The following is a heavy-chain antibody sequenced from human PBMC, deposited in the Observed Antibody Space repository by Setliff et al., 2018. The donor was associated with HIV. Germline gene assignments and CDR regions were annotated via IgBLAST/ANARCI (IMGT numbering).Heavy chain of an antibody. CDR1: GDSVSSASYY. V-gene: IGHV4-61*01. D-gene: IGHD6-6*01. J-gene: IGHJ6*03. CDR2: IFYSGTT. CDR3: ASEAWTSYRSSSGYYYYYMDV. Sequence: SETLSLTCTVSGDSVSSASYYWSWIRQPPGKGLEWIGYIFYSGTTKYNPSLKSRVTISVDTSKNQFSLKLSSVTAADTAVYYCASEAWTSYRSSSGYYYYYMDVWGKGTTVTVSS.